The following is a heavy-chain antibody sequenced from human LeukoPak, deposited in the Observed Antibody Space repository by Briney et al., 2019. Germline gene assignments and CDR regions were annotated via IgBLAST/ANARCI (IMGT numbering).Heavy chain of an antibody. CDR3: ARPISVSDYYMDV. CDR1: GYSFTSYW. Sequence: GESLKISCKGSGYSFTSYWIGWVRRMPGKGQEWMGIIYPGDSDTRSSPSFQGQVTISADKSISTAYLQWSSLKASDTAMYYCARPISVSDYYMDVWGKGTTVTVSS. D-gene: IGHD2-8*01. V-gene: IGHV5-51*01. J-gene: IGHJ6*03. CDR2: IYPGDSDT.